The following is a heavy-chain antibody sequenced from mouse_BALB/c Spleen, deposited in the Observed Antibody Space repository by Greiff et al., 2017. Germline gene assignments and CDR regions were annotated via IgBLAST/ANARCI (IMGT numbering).Heavy chain of an antibody. CDR2: IWAGGST. V-gene: IGHV2-9*02. Sequence: VQLQQSGPGLVAPSQSLSITCTVSGFSLTSYGVHWVRQPPGKGLEWLGVIWAGGSTNYNSALMSRLSISKDNSKSQVFLKMNSLQTDDTAMYYCAREGYGSSEAMDYWGQGTSVTVSS. D-gene: IGHD1-1*01. CDR3: AREGYGSSEAMDY. CDR1: GFSLTSYG. J-gene: IGHJ4*01.